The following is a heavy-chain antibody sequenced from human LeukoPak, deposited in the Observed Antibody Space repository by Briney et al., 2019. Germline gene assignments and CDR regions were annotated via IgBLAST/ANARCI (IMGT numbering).Heavy chain of an antibody. CDR2: TYHRSKWYN. V-gene: IGHV6-1*01. CDR1: GDSVSSNSAS. Sequence: SQTLSLTCAISGDSVSSNSASWNWIRQSPSRGLEWLGRTYHRSKWYNDYAVSVKSRMTINADTSKNQFSVQLNSVTPEDTAVYDCARGGSYITVSLFANWGQGTLVTVSS. J-gene: IGHJ4*02. CDR3: ARGGSYITVSLFAN. D-gene: IGHD6-19*01.